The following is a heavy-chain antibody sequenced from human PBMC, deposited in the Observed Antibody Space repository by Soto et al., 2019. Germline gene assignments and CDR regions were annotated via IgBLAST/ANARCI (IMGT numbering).Heavy chain of an antibody. CDR2: ISSSGSTI. V-gene: IGHV3-48*03. J-gene: IGHJ6*02. Sequence: GGSLRLSCAASGFTFSSYEMNWVRQAPGKGLEWVSYISSSGSTIYYADSVKGRFTISRDNAKNSLYLQMNSLRAGDTAVYYCARDSQSSEMTTVTTWDYYGMDVWGQGTTVTVSS. CDR3: ARDSQSSEMTTVTTWDYYGMDV. CDR1: GFTFSSYE. D-gene: IGHD4-4*01.